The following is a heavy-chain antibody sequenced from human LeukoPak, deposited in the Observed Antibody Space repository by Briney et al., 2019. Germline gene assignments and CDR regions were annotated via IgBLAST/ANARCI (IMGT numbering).Heavy chain of an antibody. CDR3: ARDYYGSGSYPHFDY. V-gene: IGHV1-46*01. J-gene: IGHJ4*02. CDR1: GYTFTSYY. CDR2: INPSGGST. Sequence: ASVKVSFKASGYTFTSYYMHWVRQAPGQGLEWMGIINPSGGSTSYAQKFQGRVTMTRDTSTSTVYMELSSLRSEDTAVYYCARDYYGSGSYPHFDYWGQGTLVTVSS. D-gene: IGHD3-10*01.